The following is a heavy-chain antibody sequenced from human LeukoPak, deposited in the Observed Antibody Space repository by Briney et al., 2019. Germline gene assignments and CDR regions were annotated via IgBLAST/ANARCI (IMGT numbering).Heavy chain of an antibody. Sequence: GSLRLSCAASGFTFSSYSMNWVRQAPGKGLEWVSSISSSSSYIYYADSVKGRFTISRDNAKNSLYLQMNSLRAEDTAVYYCARVWYGGNRTFDVWGQGTMVTVSS. D-gene: IGHD4-23*01. J-gene: IGHJ3*01. V-gene: IGHV3-21*01. CDR1: GFTFSSYS. CDR2: ISSSSSYI. CDR3: ARVWYGGNRTFDV.